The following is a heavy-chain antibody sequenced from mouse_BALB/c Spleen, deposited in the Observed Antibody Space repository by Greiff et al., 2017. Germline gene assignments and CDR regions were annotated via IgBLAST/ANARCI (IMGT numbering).Heavy chain of an antibody. CDR2: ISSGSSTI. Sequence: DVMLVESGGGLVQPGGSRTLSCAASGFTFSSFGMHWVRQAPEKGLEWVAYISSGSSTIYYADTVKGRFTISRDNPKNTLFLQMTSLRSEDTAMYYCARSGGYDAFAYWGQGTLVTVSA. CDR1: GFTFSSFG. CDR3: ARSGGYDAFAY. D-gene: IGHD3-1*01. J-gene: IGHJ3*01. V-gene: IGHV5-17*02.